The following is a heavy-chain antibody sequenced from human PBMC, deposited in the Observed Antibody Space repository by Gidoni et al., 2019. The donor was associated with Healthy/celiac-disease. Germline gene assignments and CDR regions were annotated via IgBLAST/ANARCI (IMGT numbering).Heavy chain of an antibody. CDR1: GFTFSNAW. V-gene: IGHV3-15*01. CDR3: TTARLG. D-gene: IGHD3-16*01. J-gene: IGHJ4*02. Sequence: EVQLVESGGGLVTPGGSLRLSCAASGFTFSNAWMSWVRQAPGKGLEWVGRIKRKTDGGTTDYAAPVKGRFTISRDDSKNTLYLQMNSLKTEDTAVYYCTTARLGWGQGTLVTVSS. CDR2: IKRKTDGGTT.